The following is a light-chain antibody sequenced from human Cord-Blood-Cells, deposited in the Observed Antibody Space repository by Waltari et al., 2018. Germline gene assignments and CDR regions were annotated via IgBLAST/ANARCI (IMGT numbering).Light chain of an antibody. CDR2: EVS. CDR3: SSYTSSSTWV. CDR1: SSDVGSYNR. V-gene: IGLV2-18*02. J-gene: IGLJ3*02. Sequence: QSALTQPPSVSGSPGQSVTISCTDTSSDVGSYNRVSWYQQPPGTAPKLMIYEVSNRPSGVPDRFSGSKSGNTASLTISGLQAEDEADYYCSSYTSSSTWVFGGGTKLTVL.